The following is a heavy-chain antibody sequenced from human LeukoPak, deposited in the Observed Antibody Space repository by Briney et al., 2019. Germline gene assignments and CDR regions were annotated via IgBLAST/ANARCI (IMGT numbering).Heavy chain of an antibody. Sequence: GGSLRLSCAASGLTLSSYWMHWVRRAPGKGLVWVSRINGDASSTSYADSVKGRFTISRDNAKSTPYLQMNSLRVEDTAVYYCARARGNTYGYFEYWGQATLVTVSS. CDR3: ARARGNTYGYFEY. D-gene: IGHD5-18*01. CDR2: INGDASST. CDR1: GLTLSSYW. J-gene: IGHJ4*02. V-gene: IGHV3-74*01.